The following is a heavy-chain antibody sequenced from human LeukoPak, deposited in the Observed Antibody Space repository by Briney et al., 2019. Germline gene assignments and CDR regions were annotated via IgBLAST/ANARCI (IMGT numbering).Heavy chain of an antibody. D-gene: IGHD5-12*01. CDR1: GFTVSNNF. CDR2: IHSGGTT. Sequence: PGGSLRLSCAASGFTVSNNFMSWVRQAPGKGLEWVSVIHSGGTTYYADSVKGRFTISRDNSGNTLYLQMNSLRAEDTAVYYCARGRVTYSGYDFPYYFDYWGQGTLVTVSS. CDR3: ARGRVTYSGYDFPYYFDY. J-gene: IGHJ4*02. V-gene: IGHV3-53*01.